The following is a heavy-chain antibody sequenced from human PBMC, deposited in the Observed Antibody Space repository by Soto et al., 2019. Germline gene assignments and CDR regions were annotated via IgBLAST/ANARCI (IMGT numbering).Heavy chain of an antibody. CDR3: ARTSYSYGVAGFAY. Sequence: SETLSLTCTVSGGSISSGGYYWSWIRQHPGKGLEWIGYIYYSGSTYYNPSLKSRVTISVDASKNQFSLKLSSVTAADTAVYYCARTSYSYGVAGFAYWGQGTLVTVSS. CDR1: GGSISSGGYY. J-gene: IGHJ4*02. V-gene: IGHV4-31*03. D-gene: IGHD5-18*01. CDR2: IYYSGST.